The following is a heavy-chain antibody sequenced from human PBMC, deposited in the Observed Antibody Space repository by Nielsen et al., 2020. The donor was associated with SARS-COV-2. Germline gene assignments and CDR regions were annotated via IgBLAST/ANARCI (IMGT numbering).Heavy chain of an antibody. J-gene: IGHJ4*02. V-gene: IGHV3-49*04. CDR3: TIDQDFDY. Sequence: GGSLRLSCTGSGFTFADYSMSWVRQAPGKGLEWVGFIRSNVYGGTTEYAASVTGRFTISRDDSKSIAYLQLASLKTDDTAVYFCTIDQDFDYWARGTLVTVSS. CDR1: GFTFADYS. CDR2: IRSNVYGGTT.